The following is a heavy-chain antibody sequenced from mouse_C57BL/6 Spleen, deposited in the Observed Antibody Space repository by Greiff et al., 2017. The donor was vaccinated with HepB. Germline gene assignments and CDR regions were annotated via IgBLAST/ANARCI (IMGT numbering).Heavy chain of an antibody. CDR2: INPSSGYT. V-gene: IGHV1-4*01. CDR3: ARYYDGFYAMDY. D-gene: IGHD1-1*01. CDR1: GYTFTSYT. J-gene: IGHJ4*01. Sequence: VKLMESGAELARPGASVKMSCKASGYTFTSYTMHWVKQRPGQGLEWIGYINPSSGYTKYNQKFKDKATLTADKSSSTAYMQLSSLTSEDSAVYYCARYYDGFYAMDYWGQGTSVTVSS.